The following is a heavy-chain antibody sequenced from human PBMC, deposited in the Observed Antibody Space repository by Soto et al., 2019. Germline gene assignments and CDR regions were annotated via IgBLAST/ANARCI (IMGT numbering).Heavy chain of an antibody. V-gene: IGHV1-18*01. D-gene: IGHD3-3*01. Sequence: QVQLVQSGAEVKKPGASVKVSCKASGYTFTSYGISWVRQAPGQGLEWMGWISAYNGNTNYAQKLQGRVTMTTDTSTSTAYMELRSLRSDDTAVYYCVRDQGSSFGVVTIYYYYGLDVWGQGTTVTVSS. CDR3: VRDQGSSFGVVTIYYYYGLDV. CDR1: GYTFTSYG. CDR2: ISAYNGNT. J-gene: IGHJ6*02.